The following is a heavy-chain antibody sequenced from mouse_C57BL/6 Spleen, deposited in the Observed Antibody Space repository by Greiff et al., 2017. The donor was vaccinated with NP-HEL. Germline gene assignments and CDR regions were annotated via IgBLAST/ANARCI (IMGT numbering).Heavy chain of an antibody. CDR1: GYTFTSYW. D-gene: IGHD5-1-1*01. CDR2: IDPSDSET. J-gene: IGHJ4*01. Sequence: VQLQQPGAELVRPGSSVKLSCKASGYTFTSYWMHWVKQRPIQGLEWIGNIDPSDSETHYNQKFKDKATLTVDKSSSTAYMQLSSLTSEDSAVYYCARGGFQYRGYYAMDYWGQGTSVTVSS. V-gene: IGHV1-52*01. CDR3: ARGGFQYRGYYAMDY.